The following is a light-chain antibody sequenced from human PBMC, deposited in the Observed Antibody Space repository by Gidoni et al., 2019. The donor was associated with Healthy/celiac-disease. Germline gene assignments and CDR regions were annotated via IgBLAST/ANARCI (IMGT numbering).Light chain of an antibody. V-gene: IGLV1-40*01. CDR2: GNS. CDR1: SSNFGAGYD. CDR3: QSYDSSLSGSV. Sequence: QSVLTQPPSVSAAPGQRDTISCTGSSSNFGAGYDVHWDQQLPGTAPKLLIYGNSNRPSGVPYRFSGSKSGTSASLAITGLQAEDEADYYCQSYDSSLSGSVFGGGTKLTVL. J-gene: IGLJ3*02.